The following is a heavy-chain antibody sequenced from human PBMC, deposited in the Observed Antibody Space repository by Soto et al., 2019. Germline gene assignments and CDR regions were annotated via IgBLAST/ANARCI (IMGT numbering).Heavy chain of an antibody. CDR1: GVTFSSYA. CDR2: ISGSGGST. Sequence: GGSLRLSCAASGVTFSSYAMSWVRQAPGKGLEWVSAISGSGGSTYYADSVKGRFTISRDNSKNTLYLQMNSPRAEDTAVYYCAKDQDYDFWSGSTGALNWFDPWGQGTLVTVSS. V-gene: IGHV3-23*01. D-gene: IGHD3-3*01. CDR3: AKDQDYDFWSGSTGALNWFDP. J-gene: IGHJ5*02.